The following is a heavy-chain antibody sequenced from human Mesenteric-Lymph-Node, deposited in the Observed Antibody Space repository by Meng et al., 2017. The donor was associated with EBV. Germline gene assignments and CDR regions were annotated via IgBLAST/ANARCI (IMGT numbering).Heavy chain of an antibody. V-gene: IGHV1-3*01. CDR1: GYTFTNYA. D-gene: IGHD6-19*01. J-gene: IGHJ4*02. CDR3: ARIRGIDSSTDY. CDR2: INVGNGNT. Sequence: QVHLVQSGPEVKKPGASVRISCKASGYTFTNYALEWVRQAPGQRLEWMGWINVGNGNTKYSQKFQGRVTISRDTSAKTAYVEVSSLRSDDTAVYYCARIRGIDSSTDYWGQGTLVTVSS.